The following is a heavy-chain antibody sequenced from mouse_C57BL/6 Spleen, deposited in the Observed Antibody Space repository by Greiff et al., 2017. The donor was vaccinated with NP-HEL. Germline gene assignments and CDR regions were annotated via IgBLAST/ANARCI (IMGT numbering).Heavy chain of an antibody. CDR3: ARDETTAYYFDY. J-gene: IGHJ2*01. CDR2: IDPSDSET. Sequence: QVQLKQPGAELVRPGSSVKLSCKASGYTFTSYWMHWVKQRPIQGLEWIGNIDPSDSETHYNQKFKDKATLTVDKSSSTAYMQLSSLTSEDSAVYYCARDETTAYYFDYWGQGTTLTVSS. CDR1: GYTFTSYW. D-gene: IGHD1-2*01. V-gene: IGHV1-52*01.